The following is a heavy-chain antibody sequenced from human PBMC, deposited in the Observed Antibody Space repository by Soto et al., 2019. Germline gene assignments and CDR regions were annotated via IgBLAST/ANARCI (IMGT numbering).Heavy chain of an antibody. V-gene: IGHV3-23*01. Sequence: EVQLLESGGGLVQPGGSLRLSCAASGFIFSNYGMSWVRQAPGKGLEWVSGTSASGETTYYADSVKGRFTMSRDNSKNTLYLQMTSLRAEDTAVYYCAKAPEGYSSSWYDPWGQGTLVAVSS. CDR1: GFIFSNYG. D-gene: IGHD6-13*01. CDR2: TSASGETT. J-gene: IGHJ5*02. CDR3: AKAPEGYSSSWYDP.